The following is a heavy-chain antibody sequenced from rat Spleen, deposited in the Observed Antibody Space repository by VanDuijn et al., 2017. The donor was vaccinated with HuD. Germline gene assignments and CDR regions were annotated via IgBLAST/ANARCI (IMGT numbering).Heavy chain of an antibody. V-gene: IGHV5-29*01. D-gene: IGHD2-2*01. CDR2: ISYDDRST. Sequence: EVQLVESGGDLVQPGRSLKVSCAASGFTFRNYDMAWVRQAPTKGLEWVATISYDDRSTYYRDSVKGRFTISRDNTKNTLYLQMDNLRSEDTATYYCTRAGYLRDWYFDFWGPGTMVTVSS. CDR3: TRAGYLRDWYFDF. CDR1: GFTFRNYD. J-gene: IGHJ1*01.